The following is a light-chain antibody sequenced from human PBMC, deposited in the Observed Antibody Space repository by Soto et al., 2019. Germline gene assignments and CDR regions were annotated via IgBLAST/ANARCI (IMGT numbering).Light chain of an antibody. V-gene: IGKV1-39*01. CDR1: QSISSY. J-gene: IGKJ5*01. CDR2: AAS. Sequence: IQMTQSPASLAASAGNRVTITWRASQSISSYLNWYQQKPGKAPKLLIYAASSLQSGVPSRFSGSGSGTDFTLTISSLQPEDFATYYCQQSYSTPAITFGQGTRLEIK. CDR3: QQSYSTPAIT.